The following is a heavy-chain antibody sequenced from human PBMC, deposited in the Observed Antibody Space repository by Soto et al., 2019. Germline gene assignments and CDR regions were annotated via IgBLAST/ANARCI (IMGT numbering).Heavy chain of an antibody. D-gene: IGHD3-3*01. V-gene: IGHV3-15*01. Sequence: GGSLRLSCAASGFTFSNAWMSWVRQAPGKGLEWVGRIKSKTDGGTTDYAAPVKGRFTISRDDSKNTLYLQMNSLKTEDTAVYYCTTVLAAYDFWSGYSDFDYWGQGTLVTVSS. CDR1: GFTFSNAW. CDR2: IKSKTDGGTT. J-gene: IGHJ4*02. CDR3: TTVLAAYDFWSGYSDFDY.